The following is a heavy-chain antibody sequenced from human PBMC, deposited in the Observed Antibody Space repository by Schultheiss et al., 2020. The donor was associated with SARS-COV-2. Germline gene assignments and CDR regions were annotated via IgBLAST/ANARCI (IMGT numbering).Heavy chain of an antibody. CDR1: GGSFSGYY. CDR2: INHSGST. D-gene: IGHD2-15*01. J-gene: IGHJ6*02. V-gene: IGHV4-34*01. CDR3: AKELLGCSGGSCTYYYYYYGMDV. Sequence: SETLSLTCAVYGGSFSGYYWSWIRQPPGKGLEWIGEINHSGSTNYNPSLKSRVTISVDTSKNQFSLKLSSVTAADTAVYYCAKELLGCSGGSCTYYYYYYGMDVWGQGTTVTVSS.